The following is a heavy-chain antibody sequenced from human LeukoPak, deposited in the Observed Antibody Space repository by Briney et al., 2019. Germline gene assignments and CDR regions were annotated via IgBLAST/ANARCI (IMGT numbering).Heavy chain of an antibody. CDR2: IYDSGST. J-gene: IGHJ3*02. V-gene: IGHV4-59*01. Sequence: SETLSLTCTVSGGSISSYYWSWIRQPPGKGLEWIGYIYDSGSTNYNPSLKSRVTISVDTSKNQFSLKLSSVTAADTAVYYCARDLNGVRAFDIWGQGTMVTVSS. D-gene: IGHD3-16*02. CDR3: ARDLNGVRAFDI. CDR1: GGSISSYY.